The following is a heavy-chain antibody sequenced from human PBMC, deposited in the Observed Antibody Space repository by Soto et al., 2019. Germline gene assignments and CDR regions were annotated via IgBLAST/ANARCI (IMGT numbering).Heavy chain of an antibody. D-gene: IGHD3-10*01. CDR2: IYSGGST. J-gene: IGHJ5*02. Sequence: GGSLRLSCAASGLTVSSNYMSWVRQAPGKGLEWVSVIYSGGSTYYADSVKGRFTISRNNSKNTLYLQMNSLRAEDTAVYYCAKAPYGSGSYYPWGQGTLVTVSS. CDR1: GLTVSSNY. CDR3: AKAPYGSGSYYP. V-gene: IGHV3-53*01.